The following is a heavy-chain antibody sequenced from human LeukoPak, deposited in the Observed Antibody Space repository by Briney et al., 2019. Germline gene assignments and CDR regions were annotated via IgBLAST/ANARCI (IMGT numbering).Heavy chain of an antibody. J-gene: IGHJ4*02. CDR2: INHSGSS. CDR3: ARRIAARRSTVDY. D-gene: IGHD6-6*01. Sequence: KPSETLSLTCAVYGESFSGYYWRWIRQPPGKGLEWVGEINHSGSSNYNPSLKGRVTISVDTSKNQFSLKLSSVTAADTAVYYCARRIAARRSTVDYWGQGTLVTVSS. V-gene: IGHV4-34*01. CDR1: GESFSGYY.